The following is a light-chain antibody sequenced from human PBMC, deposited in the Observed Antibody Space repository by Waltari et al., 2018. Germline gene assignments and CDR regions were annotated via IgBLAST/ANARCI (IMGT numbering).Light chain of an antibody. CDR1: SSYLGGYSF. CDR3: SSYTSIIPPFL. V-gene: IGLV2-14*01. CDR2: DVS. Sequence: QSALTQPASVSGSPGQSLTISRTSSSSYLGGYSFVPWYQQHPGKAPKLMIYDVSHRPSGVSNRFSGSKSGNTASLTISGLQPEDEADYYCSSYTSIIPPFLFGTGTKVTVL. J-gene: IGLJ1*01.